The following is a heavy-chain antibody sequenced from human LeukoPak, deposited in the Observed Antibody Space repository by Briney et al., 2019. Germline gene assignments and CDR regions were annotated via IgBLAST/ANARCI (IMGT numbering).Heavy chain of an antibody. CDR3: ATDNDGGNSWAFGFGY. Sequence: VGSLRLSCAASGFTFTNARMSWVRQAPGKGLERVGRIKSKADGGTTDYAAPVKGRFTISRDDSKNTLYLQMNSLKNEDTAVYYCATDNDGGNSWAFGFGYWGQGTLVTVSS. D-gene: IGHD4-23*01. CDR2: IKSKADGGTT. V-gene: IGHV3-15*01. J-gene: IGHJ4*02. CDR1: GFTFTNAR.